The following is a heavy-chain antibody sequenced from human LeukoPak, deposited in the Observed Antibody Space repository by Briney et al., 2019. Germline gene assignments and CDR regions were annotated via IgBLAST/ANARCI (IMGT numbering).Heavy chain of an antibody. J-gene: IGHJ4*02. CDR3: ARRRDGYPRVDFDY. D-gene: IGHD5-24*01. CDR1: GGSISSYY. V-gene: IGHV4-39*01. Sequence: SETLSLTCTVSGGSISSYYWGWIRQPPGKGLEWIGSIYYSGSTYYNPSLKSRVTISVDTSKNQFSLKLSSVTAADTAVYYCARRRDGYPRVDFDYWGQGTLVTVSS. CDR2: IYYSGST.